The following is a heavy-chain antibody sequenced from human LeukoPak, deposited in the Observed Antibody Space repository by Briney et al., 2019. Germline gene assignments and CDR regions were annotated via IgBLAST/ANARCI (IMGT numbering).Heavy chain of an antibody. CDR1: GFTFSNFW. J-gene: IGHJ4*02. Sequence: PGGSLRLSCAVSGFTFSNFWMRWVRQAPGKGLVWVSRINADGSTTTYADSVKGRFTISRDTAKNTLYLQMNSLRAEATAIYYCTKDLTGYYDYWGQGTLVSVSS. CDR2: INADGSTT. D-gene: IGHD3-9*01. CDR3: TKDLTGYYDY. V-gene: IGHV3-74*01.